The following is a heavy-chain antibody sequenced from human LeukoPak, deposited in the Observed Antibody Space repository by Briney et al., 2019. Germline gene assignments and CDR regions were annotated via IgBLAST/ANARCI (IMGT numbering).Heavy chain of an antibody. CDR2: ISPTGSTT. CDR3: ARWLRFLEWLPRTYYYYGMDV. D-gene: IGHD3-3*01. V-gene: IGHV3-74*01. CDR1: GFSFSGHW. J-gene: IGHJ6*02. Sequence: GGSLRLSCTASGFSFSGHWMHWARQLPGKGLVWVSRISPTGSTTSYADSVKGRFTVSRDNAKNSLYLQMNSLRAEDTAVYYCARWLRFLEWLPRTYYYYGMDVWGQGTTVTVSS.